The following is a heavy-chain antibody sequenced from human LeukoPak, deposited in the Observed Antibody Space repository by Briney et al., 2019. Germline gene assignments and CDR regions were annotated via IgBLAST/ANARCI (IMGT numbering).Heavy chain of an antibody. CDR2: INPNSGGT. CDR3: ARNVRGIYNWFDP. Sequence: ASVKVSCKASGYTFTGYYMHWVRQPPGQGLEWMGWINPNSGGTNYAQKFQGRVTMTRDTSISTAYMELSRLRSDDTAVYYCARNVRGIYNWFDPWGQGTLVTVSS. J-gene: IGHJ5*02. D-gene: IGHD3-10*02. CDR1: GYTFTGYY. V-gene: IGHV1-2*02.